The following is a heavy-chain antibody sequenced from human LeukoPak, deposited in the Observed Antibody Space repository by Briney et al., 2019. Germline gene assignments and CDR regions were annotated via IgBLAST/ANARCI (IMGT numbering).Heavy chain of an antibody. CDR2: IKQDGSEK. CDR3: ARDHTAIYYGMDV. J-gene: IGHJ6*02. CDR1: GFTFSSYW. V-gene: IGHV3-7*01. Sequence: GGSLRLSCAASGFTFSSYWMSWVRQAPGKGLEWVANIKQDGSEKYYVDSVKGRFTISGDNAKNSLYLQMNSLRAEDTAVYYCARDHTAIYYGMDVWGQGTTVTVSS. D-gene: IGHD5-18*01.